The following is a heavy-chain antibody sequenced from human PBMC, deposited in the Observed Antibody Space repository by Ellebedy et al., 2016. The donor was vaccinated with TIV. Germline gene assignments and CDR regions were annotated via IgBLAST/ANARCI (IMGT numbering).Heavy chain of an antibody. D-gene: IGHD3-10*01. CDR3: ARDRLTMVRGVMWGTDY. V-gene: IGHV1-46*01. CDR2: INPSGGST. CDR1: GYTFTSYY. J-gene: IGHJ4*02. Sequence: ASVKVSXKASGYTFTSYYMHWVRQAPGQGLEWMGIINPSGGSTSYAQKFQGRVTMTRDTSTSTVYMELSSLRSEDTAVYYCARDRLTMVRGVMWGTDYWGQGTLVTVSS.